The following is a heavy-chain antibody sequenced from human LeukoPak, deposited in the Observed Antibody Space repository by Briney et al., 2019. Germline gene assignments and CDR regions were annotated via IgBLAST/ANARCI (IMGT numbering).Heavy chain of an antibody. J-gene: IGHJ6*03. CDR3: ARGALTLDDSSGYYYGGYYYYMDV. Sequence: SVKVSCKASGGTFSSYAISWVRQAPGQGLEWMGRIIPIFGTANYAQKFQGRVTITTDESTSTAYMELSSLRSEDTAVYYCARGALTLDDSSGYYYGGYYYYMDVWGKGTTVTVSS. CDR2: IIPIFGTA. D-gene: IGHD3-22*01. V-gene: IGHV1-69*05. CDR1: GGTFSSYA.